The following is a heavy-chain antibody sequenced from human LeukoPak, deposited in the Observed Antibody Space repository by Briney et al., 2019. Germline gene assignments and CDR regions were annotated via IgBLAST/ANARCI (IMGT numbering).Heavy chain of an antibody. CDR1: GFTFDDYG. CDR3: AKGRYYYDSSGYYSEYYMDV. CDR2: INWNGGST. Sequence: GGSLRLSCAASGFTFDDYGMSWVRQAPGKGLEWVSGINWNGGSTGYADSVKGRFTISRDNSKNTLYLQMNSLRAEDTAVYYCAKGRYYYDSSGYYSEYYMDVWGKGTTVTVSS. D-gene: IGHD3-22*01. V-gene: IGHV3-20*04. J-gene: IGHJ6*03.